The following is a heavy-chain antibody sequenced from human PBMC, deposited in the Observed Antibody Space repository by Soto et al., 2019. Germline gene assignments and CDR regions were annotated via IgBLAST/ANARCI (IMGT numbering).Heavy chain of an antibody. CDR3: AKYSWQQLDYSDY. V-gene: IGHV3-23*01. CDR2: ISGSGGST. CDR1: LFTFSIYA. J-gene: IGHJ4*02. D-gene: IGHD6-13*01. Sequence: GGSLRLSCSASLFTFSIYAMSWFRQAPGKGLEWVSAISGSGGSTYYADSVKGRFTISRDNSKNTLYLQMNSLRAEDTAVYYCAKYSWQQLDYSDYWGQGTLVTVSS.